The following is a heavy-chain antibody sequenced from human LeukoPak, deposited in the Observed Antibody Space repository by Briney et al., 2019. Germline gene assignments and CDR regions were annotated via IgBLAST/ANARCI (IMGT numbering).Heavy chain of an antibody. V-gene: IGHV7-4-1*02. J-gene: IGHJ3*02. CDR1: GYSFNSQG. Sequence: VASVKVSFKASGYSFNSQGMNWVRQAPGQGLEWMGWINTDSGNPTYAQGFTGRFVFSLDSSVSTAYLQISNLMPEDTAKYYCAREILRFDIWGQGTMVTVSS. CDR3: AREILRFDI. CDR2: INTDSGNP.